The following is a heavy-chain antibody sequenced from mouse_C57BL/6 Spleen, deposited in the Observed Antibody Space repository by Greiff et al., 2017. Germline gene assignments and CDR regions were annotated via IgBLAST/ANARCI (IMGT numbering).Heavy chain of an antibody. V-gene: IGHV1-5*01. CDR1: GYTFTSYW. CDR2: IYPGNSDT. Sequence: EVQLQQSGTVLARPGASVKMSCKTSGYTFTSYWMHWVKQRPGQGLEWIGAIYPGNSDTSYNQKFKGKAKLTAVTSASTAYMELSSLTNEDSAVYYCTRWYYYGSRYYFDYWGQGTTLTVSS. D-gene: IGHD1-1*01. CDR3: TRWYYYGSRYYFDY. J-gene: IGHJ2*01.